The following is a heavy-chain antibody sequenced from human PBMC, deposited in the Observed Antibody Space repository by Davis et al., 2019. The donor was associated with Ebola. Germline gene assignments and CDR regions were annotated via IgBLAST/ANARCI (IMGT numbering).Heavy chain of an antibody. CDR2: ISSSSSTI. Sequence: GESLKISCAASGFTFSSYAMSWVRQAPGKGLEWVSYISSSSSTIYYADSVKGRFTISRDNAKNSLYLQMNSLRDEDTAVYYCARENRMGLKLNFDYWGQGTLVTVSS. CDR1: GFTFSSYA. D-gene: IGHD2-8*01. CDR3: ARENRMGLKLNFDY. J-gene: IGHJ4*02. V-gene: IGHV3-48*02.